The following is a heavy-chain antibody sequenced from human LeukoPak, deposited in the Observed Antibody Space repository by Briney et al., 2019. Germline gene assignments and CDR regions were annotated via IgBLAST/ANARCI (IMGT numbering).Heavy chain of an antibody. CDR1: GYTFTGYY. Sequence: ASVKVSCKASGYTFTGYYMHWVRQAPGQGLEWMGWINPNSGGTNYAQKFQGRVTMTRDASISTAYMELSRLRSDDTAVYYCARSFRVGSRPTDYWGQGTLVTVSS. D-gene: IGHD1-26*01. CDR2: INPNSGGT. J-gene: IGHJ4*02. V-gene: IGHV1-2*02. CDR3: ARSFRVGSRPTDY.